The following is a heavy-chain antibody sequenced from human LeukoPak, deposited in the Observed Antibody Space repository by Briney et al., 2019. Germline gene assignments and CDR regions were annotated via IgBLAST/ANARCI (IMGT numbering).Heavy chain of an antibody. CDR2: MNPNSGNT. J-gene: IGHJ5*02. CDR1: GYTFTSYD. Sequence: ASVKVSCKASGYTFTSYDINWVRQATGQGLEWMGWMNPNSGNTGYAQKFQGRVTMTRNTSISTAYMELSSLRSEGTAVYYCARAQSYSGYDPAGWFDPWGQGTLVTVSS. CDR3: ARAQSYSGYDPAGWFDP. D-gene: IGHD5-12*01. V-gene: IGHV1-8*01.